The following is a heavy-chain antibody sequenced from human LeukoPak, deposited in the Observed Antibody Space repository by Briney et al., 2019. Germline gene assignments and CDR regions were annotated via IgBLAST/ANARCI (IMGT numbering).Heavy chain of an antibody. CDR2: IYYSGST. V-gene: IGHV4-39*01. J-gene: IGHJ4*02. CDR3: ARLYGDYYFDY. Sequence: SETLSLTCTVSGGSISSSSYYWGWIRQPPGKGLEWIGSIYYSGSTYYNPSLKSRVTISVDTSNNQFSLKLSSVTAADTAVYYCARLYGDYYFDYWGQGTLVTVSS. CDR1: GGSISSSSYY. D-gene: IGHD4-17*01.